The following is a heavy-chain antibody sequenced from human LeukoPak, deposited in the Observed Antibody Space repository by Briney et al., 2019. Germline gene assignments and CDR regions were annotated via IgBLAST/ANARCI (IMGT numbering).Heavy chain of an antibody. D-gene: IGHD5-18*01. CDR1: GFTFSSYW. CDR2: TNGDGSST. CDR3: ARGNWDTAMVDY. Sequence: GGSLRLSCAASGFTFSSYWMHWVRQAPGKGLVWVSRTNGDGSSTSYAGSVKGRFTISKDNAKNTLYLQMNSLRAEDTAVYYCARGNWDTAMVDYWGQGTLVTVSS. J-gene: IGHJ4*02. V-gene: IGHV3-74*01.